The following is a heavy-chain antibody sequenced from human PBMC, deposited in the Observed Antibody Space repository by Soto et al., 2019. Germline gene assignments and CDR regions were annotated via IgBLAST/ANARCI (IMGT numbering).Heavy chain of an antibody. CDR1: GFTFSSYA. CDR2: ISYDGSNK. V-gene: IGHV3-30-3*01. D-gene: IGHD3-10*01. CDR3: ARDFVRDGYKIDY. J-gene: IGHJ4*02. Sequence: GGSVRLSCAASGFTFSSYAMHWVRQAPGKGLEWVAVISYDGSNKYYADSVKGRFTSSRDNSKNTLYLQMNSLRAEDTAVYYCARDFVRDGYKIDYWGQGTLVTVSS.